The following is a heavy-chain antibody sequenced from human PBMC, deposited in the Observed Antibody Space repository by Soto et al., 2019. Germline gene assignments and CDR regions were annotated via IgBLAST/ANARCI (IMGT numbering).Heavy chain of an antibody. CDR1: GGSISSGGYY. Sequence: SETLSLTCTVSGGSISSGGYYWSWIRQHPGKGLEWIGYIYYSGSTYYNPSLKSRVTISVDTSKNQFSLKLSSVTAADTAVYFCARVYCSGGSCAPPTFDYWGQGTLVTVSS. CDR2: IYYSGST. D-gene: IGHD2-15*01. J-gene: IGHJ4*02. CDR3: ARVYCSGGSCAPPTFDY. V-gene: IGHV4-31*03.